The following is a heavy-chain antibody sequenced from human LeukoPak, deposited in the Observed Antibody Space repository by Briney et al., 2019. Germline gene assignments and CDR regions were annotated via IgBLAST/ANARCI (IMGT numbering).Heavy chain of an antibody. D-gene: IGHD2-8*01. CDR3: ARDRHCANGVCHSPPGMDV. CDR2: IWYDGSNK. Sequence: PGKSLRLSCAAPGFIFSNYGMHWVRQAPGKGLEWVAAIWYDGSNKYYAVSVKGRLTISRDNSKNTLYLQMSSLRAEDTAVYFCARDRHCANGVCHSPPGMDVWGQGTTVTVSS. J-gene: IGHJ6*02. CDR1: GFIFSNYG. V-gene: IGHV3-33*01.